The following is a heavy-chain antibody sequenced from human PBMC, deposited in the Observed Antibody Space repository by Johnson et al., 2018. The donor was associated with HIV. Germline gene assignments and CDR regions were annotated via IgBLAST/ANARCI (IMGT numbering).Heavy chain of an antibody. Sequence: EVQLVESGGGLVQPGGSLRLSCAASGFTFSSYWMTWVRQAPGKGLEWVANIKQDGSEKYYVDSVKGRFTISRDNAKNSLYLQMNSLRAEDTAVYYCARERSRGGYSGYDYGAFDIWGQGTMVTVSS. J-gene: IGHJ3*02. CDR3: ARERSRGGYSGYDYGAFDI. D-gene: IGHD5-12*01. V-gene: IGHV3-7*01. CDR1: GFTFSSYW. CDR2: IKQDGSEK.